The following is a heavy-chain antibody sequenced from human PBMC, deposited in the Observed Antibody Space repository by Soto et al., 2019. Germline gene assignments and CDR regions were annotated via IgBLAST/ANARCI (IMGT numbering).Heavy chain of an antibody. Sequence: GGSLRLSCAASGFTFSDYYMSWIRQAPGKGLEWVSYISSSGSTIYYADSVKGRFTISRDNAKNSLYLQMNSLRAEDTAVYYCARGHRYCSSTSCLEYYYYYMDVWGKGTTVTVSS. J-gene: IGHJ6*03. CDR3: ARGHRYCSSTSCLEYYYYYMDV. CDR1: GFTFSDYY. CDR2: ISSSGSTI. D-gene: IGHD2-2*01. V-gene: IGHV3-11*01.